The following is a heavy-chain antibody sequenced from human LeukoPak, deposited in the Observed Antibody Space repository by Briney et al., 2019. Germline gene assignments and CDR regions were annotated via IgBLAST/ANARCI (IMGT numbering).Heavy chain of an antibody. CDR1: GYSISSNSYY. J-gene: IGHJ6*03. Sequence: SETLSLTCTVSGYSISSNSYYWGWIRKPPGRGLKWIGRIYYSGSTYYNPSLKSRVTISVDTSKNQFSLKLSSVTAADTAVYYCARDLGYCSSTSCYVGVGDYYYYYMDVWGKGTTVTVSS. CDR2: IYYSGST. CDR3: ARDLGYCSSTSCYVGVGDYYYYYMDV. V-gene: IGHV4-39*07. D-gene: IGHD2-2*01.